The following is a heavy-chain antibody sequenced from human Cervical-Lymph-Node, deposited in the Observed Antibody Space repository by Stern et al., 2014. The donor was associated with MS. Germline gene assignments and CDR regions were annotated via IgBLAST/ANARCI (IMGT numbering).Heavy chain of an antibody. V-gene: IGHV4-59*08. CDR1: GGSISNYY. D-gene: IGHD2-2*01. J-gene: IGHJ4*02. CDR2: IYYIGTT. CDR3: ARHGDTSLVY. Sequence: QVQLQESGPGLVQPSETLSLTCTVSGGSISNYYWSWIRQPPGKGLEWIGYIYYIGTTNCNPSLKSRVTISVDTSKNQFSLRLSSVSVADTAVYYCARHGDTSLVYWGQGTLVTISS.